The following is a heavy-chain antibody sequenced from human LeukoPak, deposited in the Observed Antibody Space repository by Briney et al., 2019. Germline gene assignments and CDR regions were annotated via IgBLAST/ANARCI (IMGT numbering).Heavy chain of an antibody. CDR1: GGSISSYY. V-gene: IGHV4-59*12. D-gene: IGHD6-13*01. J-gene: IGHJ5*02. CDR3: ARDGVAAAGDNNWFDP. CDR2: IYYSGST. Sequence: PSETLSLTCTVSGGSISSYYWSWLRQPPGKGLEWIGYIYYSGSTNYNPSLKSRVTISVDTSKNQFSLKLSSVTAADTAVYYCARDGVAAAGDNNWFDPWGQGTPVTVSS.